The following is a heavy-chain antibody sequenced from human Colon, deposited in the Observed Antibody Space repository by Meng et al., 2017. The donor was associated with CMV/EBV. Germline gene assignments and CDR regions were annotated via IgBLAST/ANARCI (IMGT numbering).Heavy chain of an antibody. J-gene: IGHJ3*02. Sequence: SVKVSCKASGGTFSSYAISWVRQAPGQGLEWMGGIIPIFGTANYAQKFQGRVTITTDESTSTAYMELSSLRSEDTAVYYCARARYDSSGYYYAFDIRGQGTMVTVSS. CDR2: IIPIFGTA. CDR3: ARARYDSSGYYYAFDI. CDR1: GGTFSSYA. D-gene: IGHD3-22*01. V-gene: IGHV1-69*05.